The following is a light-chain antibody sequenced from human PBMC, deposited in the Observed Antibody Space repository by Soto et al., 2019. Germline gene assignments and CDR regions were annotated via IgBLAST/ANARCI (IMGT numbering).Light chain of an antibody. CDR1: QSISSY. CDR3: QQSYSTPIT. Sequence: DIQMTQSPSSLSASVGDRVTITFRSSQSISSYLNWYQQKPGKAPKLLIYAASSLQGGVPSRFSGGGSGTDFTLTISSLQPEDFATYYCQQSYSTPITFGQGTRLEIK. J-gene: IGKJ5*01. V-gene: IGKV1-39*01. CDR2: AAS.